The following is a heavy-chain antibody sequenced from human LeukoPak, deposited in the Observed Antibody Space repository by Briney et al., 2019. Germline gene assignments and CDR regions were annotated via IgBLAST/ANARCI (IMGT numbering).Heavy chain of an antibody. V-gene: IGHV3-21*04. Sequence: PGGSLRLSCAASGFTFSSYSMNWVRQAPGKGLEWVSSISSSSSYIYYADSVKGRFTISRDNAKNSLYLQMNSLRAEDTAVYYCARDPGSSWAVLAFDIWGQGTMVTVSS. CDR1: GFTFSSYS. CDR2: ISSSSSYI. CDR3: ARDPGSSWAVLAFDI. J-gene: IGHJ3*02. D-gene: IGHD6-13*01.